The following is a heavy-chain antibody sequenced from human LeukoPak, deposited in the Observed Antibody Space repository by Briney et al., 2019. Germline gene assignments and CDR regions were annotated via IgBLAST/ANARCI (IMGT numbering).Heavy chain of an antibody. CDR1: GYTFTSYG. CDR3: ARDPEVVATYYYYGMDV. V-gene: IGHV1-18*04. D-gene: IGHD5-12*01. J-gene: IGHJ6*04. CDR2: ISAYNGNT. Sequence: ASVKVSCKASGYTFTSYGISWVRQAPGQGLEWMGWISAYNGNTNYAQKLQGRVTMTTDTSTSTAYKELRSLRSDDTAVYYCARDPEVVATYYYYGMDVWGKGTTVTVSS.